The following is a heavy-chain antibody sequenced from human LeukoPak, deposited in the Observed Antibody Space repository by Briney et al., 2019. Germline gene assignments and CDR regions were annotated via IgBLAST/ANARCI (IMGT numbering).Heavy chain of an antibody. CDR2: INTDGSST. CDR3: AKDHKVAKGFDY. CDR1: GFTFSSYW. Sequence: GGSLRLSCAASGFTFSSYWMHWVRQAPGKGLVWVSRINTDGSSTSYADSVKGRFTISRDNAKNTLYLQMNSLRAEDTAVYYCAKDHKVAKGFDYWGQGTLVTVSS. J-gene: IGHJ4*02. V-gene: IGHV3-74*01. D-gene: IGHD5-12*01.